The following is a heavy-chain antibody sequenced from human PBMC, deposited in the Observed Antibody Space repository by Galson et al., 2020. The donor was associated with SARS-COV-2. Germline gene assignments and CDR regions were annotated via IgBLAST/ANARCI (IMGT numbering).Heavy chain of an antibody. CDR2: ISYDGSNK. CDR1: GFTFSSYA. D-gene: IGHD3-10*01. Sequence: GESLKISCAASGFTFSSYAMHWVRQAPRKGLEWVAVISYDGSNKYYADSVKGRFTISRDNSKNTLYLQMNSLRAEDTAVYYCARGSPVLLWFGESFDYWGQGTLVTVSS. J-gene: IGHJ4*02. V-gene: IGHV3-30-3*01. CDR3: ARGSPVLLWFGESFDY.